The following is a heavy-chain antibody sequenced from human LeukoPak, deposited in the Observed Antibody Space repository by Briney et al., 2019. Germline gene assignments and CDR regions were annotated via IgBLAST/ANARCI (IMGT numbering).Heavy chain of an antibody. Sequence: PSGTLPLTCAASGGSISGFYWSWIRQPAGKGLEWIGRIYSSGSSNYNPSLKSRVTMSVDTSKNQFSLKLSSVTAADTAVYYCAREDYDSSGYYDVYWGQGTLVSVSS. CDR1: GGSISGFY. CDR3: AREDYDSSGYYDVY. J-gene: IGHJ4*02. D-gene: IGHD3-22*01. CDR2: IYSSGSS. V-gene: IGHV4-4*07.